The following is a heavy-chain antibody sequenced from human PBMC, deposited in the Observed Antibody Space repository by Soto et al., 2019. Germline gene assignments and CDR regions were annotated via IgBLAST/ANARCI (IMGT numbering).Heavy chain of an antibody. D-gene: IGHD4-17*01. CDR1: GGSLSGYY. J-gene: IGHJ4*02. Sequence: SETLSLTCAVYGGSLSGYYWTWIRQPPGKGLEWIGEINPGGITNYNPSLKSRVSISVDTSKNEFSLKLTSITAADTAIYFCARRGGGDYLFDSWGQGILVTVSS. CDR3: ARRGGGDYLFDS. V-gene: IGHV4-34*01. CDR2: INPGGIT.